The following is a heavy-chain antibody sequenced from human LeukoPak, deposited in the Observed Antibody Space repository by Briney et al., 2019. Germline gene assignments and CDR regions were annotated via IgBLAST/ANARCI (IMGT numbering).Heavy chain of an antibody. V-gene: IGHV6-1*01. CDR2: TYYRSKWYK. CDR1: GDNVSSNRVS. Sequence: SQTLSLTCGISGDNVSSNRVSWNWVRQSPSRGLEWLGRTYYRSKWYKYYAVSVKGRITINPDTSKNQFSLQLNSVTPEDTAVYYCARGPSYSQHWGQGTLVTVSS. CDR3: ARGPSYSQH. J-gene: IGHJ1*01.